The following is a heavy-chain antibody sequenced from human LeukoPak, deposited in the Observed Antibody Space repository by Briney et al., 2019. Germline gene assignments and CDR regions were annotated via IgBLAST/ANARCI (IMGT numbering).Heavy chain of an antibody. Sequence: PSETLSHTRAVNGGSFRGYYWSWIRQPPGKGLEWIGEINNSGSNNYNPCLKSRVTISVDTSKNQFSLKLSSVTAADTAVYYCARGDLLTGYYSWFDPWGQGTLVTVSS. V-gene: IGHV4-34*01. CDR2: INNSGSN. CDR3: ARGDLLTGYYSWFDP. CDR1: GGSFRGYY. D-gene: IGHD3-9*01. J-gene: IGHJ5*02.